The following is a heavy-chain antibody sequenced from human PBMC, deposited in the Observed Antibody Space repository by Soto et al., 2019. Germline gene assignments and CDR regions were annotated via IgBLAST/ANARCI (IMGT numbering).Heavy chain of an antibody. J-gene: IGHJ4*02. CDR2: INPVFNSP. CDR1: GGTFSFCS. V-gene: IGHV1-69*06. D-gene: IGHD3-10*01. CDR3: VCLYGSGLLDS. Sequence: QVQLVQSGAEVKKPGSSVKVSCRASGGTFSFCSIGWVRQAPGQGLEWMGGINPVFNSPHSAQRFQGRVSITANNSAGTAYMDLSSLTPEDTAIYYCVCLYGSGLLDSWGQGTLVTVSS.